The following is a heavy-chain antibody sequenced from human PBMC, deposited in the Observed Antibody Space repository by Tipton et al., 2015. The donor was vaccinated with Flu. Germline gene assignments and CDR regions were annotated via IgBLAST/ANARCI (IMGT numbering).Heavy chain of an antibody. J-gene: IGHJ5*01. CDR2: ICPGSP. D-gene: IGHD4-11*01. Sequence: TLSLTCTISGHSISSDYYWGWIRQPPGKGLEWIGNICPGSPYYNPSLRSRVTISVARSKDQFSPRLTSVTAADTAVYFCARRDFSNYVSEPKNWFDFWGQGTLVTVSS. V-gene: IGHV4-38-2*02. CDR3: ARRDFSNYVSEPKNWFDF. CDR1: GHSISSDYY.